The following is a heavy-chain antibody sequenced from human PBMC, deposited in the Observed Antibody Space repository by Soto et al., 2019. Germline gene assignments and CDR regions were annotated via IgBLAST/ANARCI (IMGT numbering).Heavy chain of an antibody. J-gene: IGHJ6*02. Sequence: QVQLVESGGGVVQPGRSLRLSCAASGFTFSSYGMHWVRQAPGKGLEWVAVIWYDGSNKYYADSVKGRFTISRDNSKNTLYLQMNSLRAEDTAVYYCASQGEVDYYYYGMDVWGQGTTVNVSS. CDR1: GFTFSSYG. D-gene: IGHD3-10*01. CDR3: ASQGEVDYYYYGMDV. CDR2: IWYDGSNK. V-gene: IGHV3-33*01.